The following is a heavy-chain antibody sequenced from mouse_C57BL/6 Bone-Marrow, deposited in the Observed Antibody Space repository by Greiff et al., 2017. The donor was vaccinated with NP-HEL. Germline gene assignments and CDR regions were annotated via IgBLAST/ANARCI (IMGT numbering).Heavy chain of an antibody. Sequence: VQLKQSGAELVRPGASVKLSCTASGFNIKDDYMHWVKQRPEQGLEWIGWIDPENGDTEYASKFQGKATITADTSSNTAYLQLSSLTSEDTAVYYCTLILRRGYWGQGTTLTVSS. D-gene: IGHD1-1*01. J-gene: IGHJ2*01. CDR2: IDPENGDT. CDR3: TLILRRGY. CDR1: GFNIKDDY. V-gene: IGHV14-4*01.